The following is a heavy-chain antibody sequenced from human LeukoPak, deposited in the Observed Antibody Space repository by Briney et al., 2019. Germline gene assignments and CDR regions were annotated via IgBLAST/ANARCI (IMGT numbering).Heavy chain of an antibody. CDR3: ASTIAAAGSLYYYYYMDV. Sequence: SETLSLTCTVSGGSISSYYWSWIRQPPGKGLEWIGYIYYSGSTNYNPSLKSRVTISVDTSKNQFSLKPSSVTAADTAVYYCASTIAAAGSLYYYYYMDVWGKGTTVTISS. CDR1: GGSISSYY. V-gene: IGHV4-59*01. J-gene: IGHJ6*03. CDR2: IYYSGST. D-gene: IGHD6-13*01.